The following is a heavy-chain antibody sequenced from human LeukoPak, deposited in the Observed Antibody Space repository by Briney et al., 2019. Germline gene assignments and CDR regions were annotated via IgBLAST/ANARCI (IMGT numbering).Heavy chain of an antibody. D-gene: IGHD5-12*01. V-gene: IGHV1-69*02. CDR2: IIPLLDQT. J-gene: IGHJ5*02. Sequence: GASVKVSCKASGGPFTDYSVSWVRQAPGQGLEWMGRIIPLLDQTNYAQKFQGRVTFSADKSTTTTYMELSGLKSDDTAVYYCVRSGYDYDWFDPWGQGTLVTVSS. CDR3: VRSGYDYDWFDP. CDR1: GGPFTDYS.